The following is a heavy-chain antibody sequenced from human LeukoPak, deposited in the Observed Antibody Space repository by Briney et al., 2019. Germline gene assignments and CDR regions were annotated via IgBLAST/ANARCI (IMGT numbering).Heavy chain of an antibody. CDR3: ARGRIIVADDAFDI. V-gene: IGHV1-8*02. CDR2: MNPNSGNT. J-gene: IGHJ3*02. CDR1: GYTFTSYD. D-gene: IGHD5-12*01. Sequence: ASVKVSCKASGYTFTSYDINWVRQASGQGLEWMGWMNPNSGNTDYAQKFQGRVTMTRNTSISTAYMELSSLRSEDTAVYYCARGRIIVADDAFDIWGQGTMVTVSS.